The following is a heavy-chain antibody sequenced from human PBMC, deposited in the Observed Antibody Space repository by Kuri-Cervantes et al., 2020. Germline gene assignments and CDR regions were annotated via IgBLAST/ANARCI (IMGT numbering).Heavy chain of an antibody. Sequence: GESLKISCAASGFIFSSHAMHWVRQVPGKGLEWVAVISSDGENTYYADSVKGRFTISRENAKNSLYLQMNSLRAGDTAVYYCARDFRSGPYSYGFVASYGMDVWGQGTTVTVSS. D-gene: IGHD5-18*01. CDR1: GFIFSSHA. V-gene: IGHV3-30*07. CDR3: ARDFRSGPYSYGFVASYGMDV. J-gene: IGHJ6*02. CDR2: ISSDGENT.